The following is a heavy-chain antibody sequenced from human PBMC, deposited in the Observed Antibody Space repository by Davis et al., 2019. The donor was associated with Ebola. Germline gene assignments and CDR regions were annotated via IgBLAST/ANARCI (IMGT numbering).Heavy chain of an antibody. J-gene: IGHJ6*03. V-gene: IGHV3-15*01. CDR3: TADVVPAATRGVYYYYYYMDV. D-gene: IGHD2-2*01. Sequence: GESLKISCAASGFTFSDYYMSWIRQAPGKGLEWVGRIKSKTDGGTTDYAAPVKGRFTISRDDSKNTLYLQMNSLKTEDSAVYYCTADVVPAATRGVYYYYYYMDVWGKGTSVTVSS. CDR2: IKSKTDGGTT. CDR1: GFTFSDYY.